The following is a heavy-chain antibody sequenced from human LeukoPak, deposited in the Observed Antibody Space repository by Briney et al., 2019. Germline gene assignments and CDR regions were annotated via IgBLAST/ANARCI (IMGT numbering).Heavy chain of an antibody. CDR1: GFTFSSYW. CDR3: ARIWDGYSGSDY. V-gene: IGHV3-74*01. D-gene: IGHD1-26*01. CDR2: INSDGSST. Sequence: GGSLRLSCAASGFTFSSYWMHWVRQAPGKGLVWVSRINSDGSSTRYADSVKGRFTISRDNAKNTLYLQMNSLRAEDTAVYYCARIWDGYSGSDYWGQGTLVTVSS. J-gene: IGHJ4*02.